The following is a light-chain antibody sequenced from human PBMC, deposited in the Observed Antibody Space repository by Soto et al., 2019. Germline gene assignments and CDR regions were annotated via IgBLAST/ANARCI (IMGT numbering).Light chain of an antibody. CDR2: DAS. CDR1: QSVSSSY. CDR3: QQYVNSPST. J-gene: IGKJ2*01. V-gene: IGKV3-20*01. Sequence: EIVLTQSPGTLSLSPGERATLSCRASQSVSSSYLAWYQQKPGQAPRLLIYDASSRATGIPDRFSGSGSGTDFTLTISRLDPEDFAVYYCQQYVNSPSTFGQGTKLEIK.